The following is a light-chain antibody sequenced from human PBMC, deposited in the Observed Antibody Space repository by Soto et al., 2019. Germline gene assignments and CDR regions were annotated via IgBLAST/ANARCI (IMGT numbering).Light chain of an antibody. CDR3: SSDTSSSTVV. Sequence: QSVLTQPASVSGSPGQSITISCTGTNSDVGGYNYVSWYQQHPGKAPKLIIYDVSNRPSGVSNRFSGSKSGNTASLTISGLQAEDEGDYYCSSDTSSSTVVFGGGTKVTVL. CDR2: DVS. CDR1: NSDVGGYNY. V-gene: IGLV2-14*01. J-gene: IGLJ2*01.